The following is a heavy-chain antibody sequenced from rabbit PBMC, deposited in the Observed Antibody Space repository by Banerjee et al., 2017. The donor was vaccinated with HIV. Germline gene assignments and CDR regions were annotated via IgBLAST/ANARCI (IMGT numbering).Heavy chain of an antibody. V-gene: IGHV1S45*01. D-gene: IGHD1-1*01. CDR2: IDPVFGDT. Sequence: QEQLVESGGGLVQPGGSLKLSCKASGLDFSSYSMSWVRQAPGKGLEWIGYIDPVFGDTYYATWVNGRFTISKASSTTVTLQMTSLTAADTATYFCARDPNGGGFVPDLWGQGTLVTVS. J-gene: IGHJ4*01. CDR1: GLDFSSYS. CDR3: ARDPNGGGFVPDL.